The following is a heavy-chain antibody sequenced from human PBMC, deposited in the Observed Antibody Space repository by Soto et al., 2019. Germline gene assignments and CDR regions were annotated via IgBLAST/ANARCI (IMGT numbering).Heavy chain of an antibody. V-gene: IGHV4-59*01. CDR1: GGSISSYY. D-gene: IGHD4-17*01. CDR3: ARSTVTTIYYYGMDV. J-gene: IGHJ6*02. Sequence: SETLSLTCTVSGGSISSYYWTWIRQPPGKGLEWIGYIYYSGSTYYNPSLKSRVTISVDTSKNQFSLRLNSVTAADTAVYYCARSTVTTIYYYGMDVWGQGTTVTVSS. CDR2: IYYSGST.